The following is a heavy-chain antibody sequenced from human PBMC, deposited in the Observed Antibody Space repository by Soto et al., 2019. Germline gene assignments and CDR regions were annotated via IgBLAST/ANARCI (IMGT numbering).Heavy chain of an antibody. V-gene: IGHV1-69*02. CDR3: ARVCKTSLAYYYDSSGYSGPDAFDI. J-gene: IGHJ3*02. Sequence: GASVKVSCKASGGTFSSYTISWVRQAPGQGLEWMGRIIPILGIANYAQKFQGRVTITADKSTSTAYMELSSLRSEDTAVYYCARVCKTSLAYYYDSSGYSGPDAFDIWGQGTMVTVSS. D-gene: IGHD3-22*01. CDR2: IIPILGIA. CDR1: GGTFSSYT.